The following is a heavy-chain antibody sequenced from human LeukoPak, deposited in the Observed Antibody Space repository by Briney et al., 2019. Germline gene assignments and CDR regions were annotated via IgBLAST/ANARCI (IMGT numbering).Heavy chain of an antibody. D-gene: IGHD3-10*01. V-gene: IGHV1-8*01. J-gene: IGHJ4*02. Sequence: GASVKASCKASGYTFTSYDINWVRQATGQGLERMGWMNPNSGNTGYAQKFQGRVTMTRNTSISTAYMELSSLRSEDTAAYYCARAHLRGSGSYNYWGQGTLVTVSS. CDR2: MNPNSGNT. CDR1: GYTFTSYD. CDR3: ARAHLRGSGSYNY.